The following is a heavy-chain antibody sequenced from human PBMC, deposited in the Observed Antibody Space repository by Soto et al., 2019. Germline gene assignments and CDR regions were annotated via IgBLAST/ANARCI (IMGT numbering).Heavy chain of an antibody. CDR3: PRRRVAAAGPDGFDM. J-gene: IGHJ3*02. D-gene: IGHD6-13*01. Sequence: QVQLVQSGAEVKKPGSSVKVSCKSSGGAFRNYIINCVRQAPGQGLEWMGGIIPMFATHTFAQKFQGRPRISATNPANTVNMELSSLRSEDTAIYYCPRRRVAAAGPDGFDMWGLGTMVTVSS. CDR1: GGAFRNYI. CDR2: IIPMFATH. V-gene: IGHV1-69*06.